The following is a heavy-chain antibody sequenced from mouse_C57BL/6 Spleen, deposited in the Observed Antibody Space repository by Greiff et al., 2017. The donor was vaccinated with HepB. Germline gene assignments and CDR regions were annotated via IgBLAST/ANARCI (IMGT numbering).Heavy chain of an antibody. V-gene: IGHV14-4*01. CDR3: TTFTTVVASDY. Sequence: VQLQQSGAELVRPGASVKLSCTASGFNIKDDYMHWVKQRPEQGLEWIGWIDPDNGDTEYASKFQGKATITADTSSNTAYLQLSSLTSEDTAVYYCTTFTTVVASDYWGQVTTLTVSS. CDR2: IDPDNGDT. D-gene: IGHD1-1*01. J-gene: IGHJ2*01. CDR1: GFNIKDDY.